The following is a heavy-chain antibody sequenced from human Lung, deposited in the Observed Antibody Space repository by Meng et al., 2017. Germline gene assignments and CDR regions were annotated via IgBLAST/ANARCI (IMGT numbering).Heavy chain of an antibody. CDR1: LGSITSSNW. Sequence: QVQLQESGPGLVKPTGTLSLHCSVSLGSITSSNWWSWVRQPPGKGLEWIGEISQSGRTNYDPSLRGRVTISVESNTQFSLKLSSVTAADTAVYYCASHVTMAGQRGFDYWGQGTLVTVSS. CDR2: ISQSGRT. D-gene: IGHD6-19*01. CDR3: ASHVTMAGQRGFDY. V-gene: IGHV4-4*02. J-gene: IGHJ4*02.